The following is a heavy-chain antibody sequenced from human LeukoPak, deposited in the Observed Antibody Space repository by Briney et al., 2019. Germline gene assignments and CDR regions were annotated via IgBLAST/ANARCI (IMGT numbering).Heavy chain of an antibody. V-gene: IGHV1-8*01. Sequence: ASVKVSCQASGYTLTTYYMHWLRQAPGQPREWVGWINPNSDQRAFAQQLQGRITITKDTSISTSYIELSSLPSDDTALYYCSSGLCPRSNYYYLDYWGQGTLLIVSS. D-gene: IGHD5-24*01. J-gene: IGHJ4*02. CDR3: SSGLCPRSNYYYLDY. CDR1: GYTLTTYY. CDR2: INPNSDQR.